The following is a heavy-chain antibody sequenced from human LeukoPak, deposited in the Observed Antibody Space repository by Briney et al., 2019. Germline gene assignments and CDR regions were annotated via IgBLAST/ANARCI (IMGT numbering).Heavy chain of an antibody. D-gene: IGHD2-2*01. J-gene: IGHJ5*02. CDR3: AKVVCSTSCYGVDNRFDP. CDR2: ISGSGGRT. V-gene: IGHV3-23*01. Sequence: GGSLRLSCAASGFPFSSYAMSWVRQAPGKGREWVAAISGSGGRTYYAASVKGRLTIYRDNYKKQLYVQMNSRRAEDTAVYYCAKVVCSTSCYGVDNRFDPWGQGTLVTVSS. CDR1: GFPFSSYA.